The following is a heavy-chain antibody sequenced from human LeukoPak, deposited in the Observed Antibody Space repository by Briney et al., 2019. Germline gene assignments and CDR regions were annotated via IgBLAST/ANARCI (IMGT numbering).Heavy chain of an antibody. Sequence: ASVKVSCKVSGYTLTELSMHWVRQAPGKGLEWMGGYDPADGETIYAQKFQGRVTMTEDTSTDTAYMELSSLRSEDTAVYYCATQLSSGWPLRHLPFDYGGQGTLVTVSS. CDR2: YDPADGET. CDR3: ATQLSSGWPLRHLPFDY. J-gene: IGHJ4*02. D-gene: IGHD3-22*01. CDR1: GYTLTELS. V-gene: IGHV1-24*01.